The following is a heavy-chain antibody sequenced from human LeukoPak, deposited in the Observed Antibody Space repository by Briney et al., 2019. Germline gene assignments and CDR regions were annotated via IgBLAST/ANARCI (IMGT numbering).Heavy chain of an antibody. J-gene: IGHJ5*02. D-gene: IGHD3-22*01. CDR2: IYHSGST. CDR1: GYSISSGYY. CDR3: ARSEYYDSSRFDP. V-gene: IGHV4-38-2*02. Sequence: ETSETLSLTCTVSGYSISSGYYWGWIRQPPGKGLEWIGSIYHSGSTYYNPSLKSRVTISVDTSKNQFSLKLSSVTAADTAVYYCARSEYYDSSRFDPWGQGTLVTVSS.